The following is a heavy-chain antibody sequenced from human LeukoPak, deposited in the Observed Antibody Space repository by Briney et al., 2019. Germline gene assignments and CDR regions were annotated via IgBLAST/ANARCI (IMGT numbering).Heavy chain of an antibody. Sequence: GESLKISCKGSGYSFTSYWIGWVRQMPGKGLEWMGIICPGDSDTRYSPSFQGQVTISADKSISTAYLQWSSLKASDTAIYYCATPRYCGSTSCPFDYWGQGTLVTVSS. CDR2: ICPGDSDT. D-gene: IGHD2-2*01. J-gene: IGHJ4*02. V-gene: IGHV5-51*01. CDR3: ATPRYCGSTSCPFDY. CDR1: GYSFTSYW.